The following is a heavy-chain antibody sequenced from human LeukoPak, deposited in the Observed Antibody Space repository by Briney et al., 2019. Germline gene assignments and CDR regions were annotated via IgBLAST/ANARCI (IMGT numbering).Heavy chain of an antibody. CDR3: SKGVGATTLGYYYYMYV. J-gene: IGHJ6*03. Sequence: GGSLRLSCAASGFTFDDYAMHWVRQAPGKGLEWVSGISWNSGSIGYANSVKGRFTSFRDNAKNSLYLQMNRLRAEDTALYYCSKGVGATTLGYYYYMYVWGKVTTVTVAS. CDR2: ISWNSGSI. CDR1: GFTFDDYA. D-gene: IGHD1-26*01. V-gene: IGHV3-9*01.